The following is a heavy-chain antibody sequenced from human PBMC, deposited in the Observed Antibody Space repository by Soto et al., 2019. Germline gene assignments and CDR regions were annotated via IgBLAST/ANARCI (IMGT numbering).Heavy chain of an antibody. CDR1: GFTFSDYY. CDR2: ISSSGSNI. J-gene: IGHJ4*02. D-gene: IGHD6-13*01. Sequence: GGSLRLSCAASGFTFSDYYMSWIRQAPGKGLEWVSYISSSGSNIYYADSVKGRFTISRDNDKNSLYLQMNSLRAEDTAVYYCARARYSSSWYDYWGQGTLVTVSS. CDR3: ARARYSSSWYDY. V-gene: IGHV3-11*01.